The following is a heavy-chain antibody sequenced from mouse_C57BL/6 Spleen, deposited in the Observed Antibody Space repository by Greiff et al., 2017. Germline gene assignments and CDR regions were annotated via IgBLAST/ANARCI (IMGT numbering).Heavy chain of an antibody. V-gene: IGHV1-80*01. D-gene: IGHD2-4*01. CDR2: IYPGDGDT. CDR1: GYAFSSYW. J-gene: IGHJ2*01. Sequence: QVQLQQSGAELVKPGASVKISCKASGYAFSSYWMNWVKQRPGKGLEGIGQIYPGDGDTNYNGKFKGKATLTADKSSSTAYMQLSSLTSEDSAVYFCARGNYDYDGFDDWGQGTTLTVAS. CDR3: ARGNYDYDGFDD.